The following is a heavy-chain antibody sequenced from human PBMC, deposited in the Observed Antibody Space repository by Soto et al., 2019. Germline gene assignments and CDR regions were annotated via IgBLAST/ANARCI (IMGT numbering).Heavy chain of an antibody. Sequence: SVKVSSEATGSTFSSDAISFLRQAPGQGLEWMGGIIPIFGTANYAQKFQGRVTITADKSTSTAYMELSSLRSEDTAVYYCARAWPTMATIHVYYYYCIGVWGQGTAFLVSS. J-gene: IGHJ6*02. V-gene: IGHV1-69*06. CDR3: ARAWPTMATIHVYYYYCIGV. CDR1: GSTFSSDA. D-gene: IGHD5-12*01. CDR2: IIPIFGTA.